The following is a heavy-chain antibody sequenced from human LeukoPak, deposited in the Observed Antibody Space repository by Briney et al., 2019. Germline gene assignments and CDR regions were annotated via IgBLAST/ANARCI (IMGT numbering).Heavy chain of an antibody. V-gene: IGHV3-21*01. CDR2: ISSGGSYI. J-gene: IGHJ4*02. D-gene: IGHD2-2*02. CDR3: ARSPERNTPQLV. Sequence: GGSLRLSCAASGFTFSSYSMNWVRQAPGKGLEWVAFISSGGSYIYYADSVKGRFTISRDNAKNSLYLQMNSLRAEDTAVYYCARSPERNTPQLVWGQGTLVTVSS. CDR1: GFTFSSYS.